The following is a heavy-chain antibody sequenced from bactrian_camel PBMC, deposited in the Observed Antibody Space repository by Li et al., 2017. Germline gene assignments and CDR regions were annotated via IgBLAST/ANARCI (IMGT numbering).Heavy chain of an antibody. J-gene: IGHJ4*01. CDR1: GYISSRHC. CDR2: IRRDGDE. D-gene: IGHD5*01. Sequence: QVQLVESGGGSVQAEGSLRLSCTHSGYISSRHCMGWFRQAPGKAREGIAGIRRDGDEYYAGSVKGRFTISQDNAKNTLYLQMDSLKPEDTAVYYCGQHGDGWSFNYWGQGTQVTVS. V-gene: IGHV3S6*01. CDR3: GQHGDGWSFNY.